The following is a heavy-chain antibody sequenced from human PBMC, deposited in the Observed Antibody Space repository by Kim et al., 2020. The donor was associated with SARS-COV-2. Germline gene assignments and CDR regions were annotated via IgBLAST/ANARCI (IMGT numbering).Heavy chain of an antibody. D-gene: IGHD5-12*01. CDR1: GGSISSGSYY. V-gene: IGHV4-61*02. J-gene: IGHJ4*02. CDR3: ARDWDSGYRDWAASN. CDR2: IYTSGST. Sequence: SETLSLTCTVSGGSISSGSYYWSWIRQPAGKGLEWIGRIYTSGSTNYNPSLKSRVTISVDTSKNQFSLKLSSVTAADTAGYYCARDWDSGYRDWAASNWGQGTLVTVSS.